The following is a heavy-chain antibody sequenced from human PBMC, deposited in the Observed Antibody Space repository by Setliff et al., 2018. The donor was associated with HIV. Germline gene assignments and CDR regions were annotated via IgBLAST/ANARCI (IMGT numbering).Heavy chain of an antibody. D-gene: IGHD6-6*01. V-gene: IGHV4-31*11. CDR3: ARLVSSSSKFDS. J-gene: IGHJ4*02. Sequence: SLTCAVSAYSISSSYYWSWIRQHPGKGLEWIGYIYYSGSTYYNPSLKSRVTILVDTSKNQFSLKLSSVTAADTAVYYCARLVSSSSKFDSWGQGTLVTVSS. CDR1: AYSISSSYY. CDR2: IYYSGST.